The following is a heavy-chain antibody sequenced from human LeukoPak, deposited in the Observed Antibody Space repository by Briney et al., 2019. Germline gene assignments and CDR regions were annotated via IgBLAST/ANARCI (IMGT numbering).Heavy chain of an antibody. J-gene: IGHJ4*02. Sequence: PGGFLRLSCATSGFTFSSYAMSWVRQAPGKGLEWVSAISGSGGSTYYADSVKGRFTISRDNSKNTLYLQMNSLRAEDTAVYYCAKDKRRAYGDFDYWGQGTLVTVSS. CDR1: GFTFSSYA. D-gene: IGHD4-17*01. V-gene: IGHV3-23*01. CDR2: ISGSGGST. CDR3: AKDKRRAYGDFDY.